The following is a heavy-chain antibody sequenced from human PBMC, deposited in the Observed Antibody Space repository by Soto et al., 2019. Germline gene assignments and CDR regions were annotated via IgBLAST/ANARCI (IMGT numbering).Heavy chain of an antibody. J-gene: IGHJ6*02. Sequence: PSETLSLTCTVSGGSISSGDYYWSWIRQPPGKGLEWIGYIYYSGSTYYNPSLKSRVTISVDTSKNQFSLKLSPVTAADTAVYYCARQGIAAAGSDYGMDVWGQGTTVTVSS. CDR3: ARQGIAAAGSDYGMDV. CDR2: IYYSGST. CDR1: GGSISSGDYY. V-gene: IGHV4-30-4*01. D-gene: IGHD6-13*01.